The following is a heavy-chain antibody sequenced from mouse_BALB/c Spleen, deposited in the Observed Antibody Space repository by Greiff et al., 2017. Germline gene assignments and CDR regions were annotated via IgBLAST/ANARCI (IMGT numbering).Heavy chain of an antibody. V-gene: IGHV3-2*02. D-gene: IGHD2-10*02. CDR1: GYSITSDYA. CDR3: ARGGYGNYLYYAMDY. J-gene: IGHJ4*01. CDR2: ISYSGST. Sequence: EVQLQQSGPGLVKPSQSLSLTCTVTGYSITSDYAWNWIRQFPGNKLEWMGYISYSGSTSYNPSLKSRISITRDTSKNQFFLQLNSVTTEDTATYYCARGGYGNYLYYAMDYWGQGTSVTVSS.